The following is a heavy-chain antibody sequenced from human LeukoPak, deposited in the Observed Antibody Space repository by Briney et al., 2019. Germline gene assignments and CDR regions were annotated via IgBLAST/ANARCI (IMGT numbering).Heavy chain of an antibody. V-gene: IGHV1-46*03. Sequence: GASVKVSCKASGYTFTSYYMHWVRQAPGEGLEWMGLINTSGGSTSYAQKFQGRGTMTRDTSTGTVYMELSSLRSEDTAVDYCARVRRVAVAGDWFDPWGQGTLVTVSS. CDR2: INTSGGST. CDR1: GYTFTSYY. CDR3: ARVRRVAVAGDWFDP. D-gene: IGHD6-19*01. J-gene: IGHJ5*02.